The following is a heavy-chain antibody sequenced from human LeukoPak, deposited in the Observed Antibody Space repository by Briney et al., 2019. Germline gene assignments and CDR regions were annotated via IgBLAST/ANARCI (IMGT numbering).Heavy chain of an antibody. J-gene: IGHJ4*02. CDR3: ARDPERYHFDY. CDR2: IWYDGNSK. D-gene: IGHD1-1*01. Sequence: GGSLRLSCSTSGFTFSSSGVHWVRQAPGKGLEWVAVIWYDGNSKYYADSVVGRFTISRDNSKSTVYLQMNSLRDEDTAVYYCARDPERYHFDYWGQGTLVTVSS. CDR1: GFTFSSSG. V-gene: IGHV3-33*01.